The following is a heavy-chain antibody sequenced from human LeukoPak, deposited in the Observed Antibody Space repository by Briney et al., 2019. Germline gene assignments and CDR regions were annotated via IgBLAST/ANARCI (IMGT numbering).Heavy chain of an antibody. CDR2: INPSGGST. Sequence: ASVKVSCKASGYTFTNYYMHWVRQAPGQGLEWMGIINPSGGSTSYAQKFQGRVTMTRDTSTSTVYMELSSLRSEDTAVYYCARRRYDYVWGSYIFDYWGQGTLVTVSS. CDR3: ARRRYDYVWGSYIFDY. J-gene: IGHJ4*02. CDR1: GYTFTNYY. V-gene: IGHV1-46*01. D-gene: IGHD3-16*01.